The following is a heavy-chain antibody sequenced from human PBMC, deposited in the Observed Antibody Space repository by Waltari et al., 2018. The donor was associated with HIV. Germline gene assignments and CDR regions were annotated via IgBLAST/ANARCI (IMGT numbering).Heavy chain of an antibody. CDR3: ARVPAQTHIVVVTEYWYFDL. CDR2: INHSGST. V-gene: IGHV4-34*01. Sequence: QVQLQQWGAGLLKPSETLSLTCAVYGGSFSGYYWSWIRQPTGKGLEWIGEINHSGSTTYHPSLKSRVTLSVDTSQNQFSLKLSSVTAADTAVYYCARVPAQTHIVVVTEYWYFDLWGRGTLVTVSS. D-gene: IGHD2-21*02. CDR1: GGSFSGYY. J-gene: IGHJ2*01.